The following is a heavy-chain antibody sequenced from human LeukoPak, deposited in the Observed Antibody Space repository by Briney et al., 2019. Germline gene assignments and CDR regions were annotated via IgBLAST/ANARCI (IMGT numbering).Heavy chain of an antibody. J-gene: IGHJ3*02. CDR3: AHLRTGTSDVFDI. CDR2: TFYRSKWNN. V-gene: IGHV6-1*01. D-gene: IGHD2-8*02. Sequence: SQTLSLTRAISGDTVSSKRAAWNWIRQSPLRGLEWLGRTFYRSKWNNDYAVSVKGRITIKPDTSKNQFSLQLNSVTPEDTAVYYCAHLRTGTSDVFDIWGQGTKVTVSS. CDR1: GDTVSSKRAA.